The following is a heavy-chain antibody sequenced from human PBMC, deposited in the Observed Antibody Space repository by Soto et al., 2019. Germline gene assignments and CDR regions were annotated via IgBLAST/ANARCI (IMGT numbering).Heavy chain of an antibody. CDR2: ITWNGANT. Sequence: GSLRLSCAASGXRFDEYEMHWVRRAPGQGLEWLSLITWNGANTYYADSVKGRFTISRDGTTKSVSLQMHSLKREDTGLYYCARETLSYGSALDVWGQGTTVTVSS. CDR1: GXRFDEYE. CDR3: ARETLSYGSALDV. V-gene: IGHV3-43*01. D-gene: IGHD3-16*01. J-gene: IGHJ6*02.